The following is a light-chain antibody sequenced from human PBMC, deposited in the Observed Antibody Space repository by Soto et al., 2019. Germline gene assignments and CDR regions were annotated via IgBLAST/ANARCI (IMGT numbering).Light chain of an antibody. CDR2: ADT. J-gene: IGLJ3*02. CDR1: SSNLGADYD. Sequence: QSVLTQPPSVSGAPGQRVTISCTGGSSNLGADYDVHWYQHVPGTAPKLLIYADTNRPSGVPDRFSASKSATSASLAITGLQTGDEADYYCQSYDSSLNAYVFGGGTKLTVL. V-gene: IGLV1-40*01. CDR3: QSYDSSLNAYV.